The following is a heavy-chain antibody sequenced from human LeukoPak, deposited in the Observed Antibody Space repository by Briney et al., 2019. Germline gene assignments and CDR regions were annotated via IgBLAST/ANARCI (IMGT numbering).Heavy chain of an antibody. V-gene: IGHV3-9*01. CDR1: GFTFDDYA. J-gene: IGHJ6*02. CDR3: VQGRGPYYYYYGMDV. Sequence: PGRSLRLSCAASGFTFDDYAMYWVRQAPGKGLEWVSAIDWNSGSIDYADSVKGRFAISRDNAKNSLWLQMNSLRAEDTALYYCVQGRGPYYYYYGMDVWGQGTTVTVS. D-gene: IGHD5-24*01. CDR2: IDWNSGSI.